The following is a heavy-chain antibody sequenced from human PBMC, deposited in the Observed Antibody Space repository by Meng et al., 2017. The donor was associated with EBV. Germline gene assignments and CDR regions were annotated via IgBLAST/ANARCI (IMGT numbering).Heavy chain of an antibody. V-gene: IGHV1-3*01. CDR3: VRGPPVGVPGPGDY. J-gene: IGHJ4*02. CDR1: GYAFTSYI. Sequence: QVQLLRSGAEVKNPVASVKVSCKASGYAFTSYILHWVRQAPGQRLEWMGWINVGVGYTKYSQKFQGRVTISSDTSATTGYMELSSLRSEDTAVYYCVRGPPVGVPGPGDYWGQGTLVTVSS. D-gene: IGHD2-21*01. CDR2: INVGVGYT.